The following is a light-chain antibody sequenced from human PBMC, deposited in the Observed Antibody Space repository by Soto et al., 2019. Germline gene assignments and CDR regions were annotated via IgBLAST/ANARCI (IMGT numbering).Light chain of an antibody. CDR2: DVS. Sequence: QSVLTQPASVSGSPGQSITISCTGTSSDVGGYNYVSWYQQHPGKAPKLMIYDVSNRPSGFSNRFSGSKSGNTASLTISGLPAEDEAVYYCSSYTSSTTLVFGGGTKLTVL. J-gene: IGLJ2*01. V-gene: IGLV2-14*01. CDR3: SSYTSSTTLV. CDR1: SSDVGGYNY.